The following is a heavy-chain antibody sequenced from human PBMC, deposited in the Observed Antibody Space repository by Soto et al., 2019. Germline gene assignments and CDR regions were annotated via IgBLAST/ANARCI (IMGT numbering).Heavy chain of an antibody. CDR2: IWYDGSDK. CDR1: GFTFNTYG. Sequence: QVQLVESGGGVVQPGRSLRLSCAASGFTFNTYGMHWVRQAPGKGLEWVAVIWYDGSDKYYGDSVKGRFTISRDNSKNTLYRQMNSLRAEDTAVYYCARDVAHLAYMDVWGQGTTVTVSS. V-gene: IGHV3-33*01. CDR3: ARDVAHLAYMDV. J-gene: IGHJ6*02. D-gene: IGHD2-15*01.